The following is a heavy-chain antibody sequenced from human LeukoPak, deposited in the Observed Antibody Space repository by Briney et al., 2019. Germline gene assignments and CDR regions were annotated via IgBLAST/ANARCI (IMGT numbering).Heavy chain of an antibody. J-gene: IGHJ4*02. D-gene: IGHD1-26*01. CDR3: ARHRRSPWYFDY. Sequence: SETLSLTCTVSGGSISSSSYYWGWIRQPPGKGLEWIGSIYYGGSTYYNPSLKSRVTISVDTSKNQFSLKLSSVTAADTAVYYCARHRRSPWYFDYWGQGTLVTVSS. V-gene: IGHV4-39*01. CDR1: GGSISSSSYY. CDR2: IYYGGST.